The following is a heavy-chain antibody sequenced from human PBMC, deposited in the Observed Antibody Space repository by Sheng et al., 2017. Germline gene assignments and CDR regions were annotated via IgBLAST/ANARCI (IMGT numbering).Heavy chain of an antibody. CDR3: ARISAPRAARPVGSNWFDP. CDR1: GGSISSYY. CDR2: IYTSGST. J-gene: IGHJ5*02. D-gene: IGHD6-6*01. V-gene: IGHV4-4*07. Sequence: QVQLQESGPGLVKPSETLSLTCTVSGGSISSYYWSWIRQPAGKGLEWIGRIYTSGSTNYNPSLKSRVTMSVDTSKNQFSLKLSSVTAADTAVYYCARISAPRAARPVGSNWFDPWGQGTLVTVSS.